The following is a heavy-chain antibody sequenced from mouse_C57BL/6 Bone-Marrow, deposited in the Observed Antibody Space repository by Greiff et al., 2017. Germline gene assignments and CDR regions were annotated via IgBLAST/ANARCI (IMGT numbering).Heavy chain of an antibody. V-gene: IGHV1-62-2*01. Sequence: QVQLQQSGAELVKPGASVKLSCKASGYTFTEYTIHWVKQRSVQGLEWIGWFSPGSGSITYNEKFKDKATLTADKSSSTVYMALSRLTSEDSAVYFCARHGAPIYYGRRRGAMDYWGQGTSVTVSS. J-gene: IGHJ4*01. CDR2: FSPGSGSI. CDR3: ARHGAPIYYGRRRGAMDY. D-gene: IGHD2-1*01. CDR1: GYTFTEYT.